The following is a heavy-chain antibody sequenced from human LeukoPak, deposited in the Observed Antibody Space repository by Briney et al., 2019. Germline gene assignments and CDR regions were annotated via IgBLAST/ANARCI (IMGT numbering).Heavy chain of an antibody. CDR2: ISGSGGST. CDR3: AKVPAYCGGDCLFDY. J-gene: IGHJ4*02. Sequence: PGGSLRLSCAASGFTFSSYAMSWVRQAPGKGLEWVSAISGSGGSTYYADSVKGRFTISRDNSKNTLYLHMNSLRAEDTAVYYCAKVPAYCGGDCLFDYWGQGTLVTVSS. V-gene: IGHV3-23*01. D-gene: IGHD2-21*02. CDR1: GFTFSSYA.